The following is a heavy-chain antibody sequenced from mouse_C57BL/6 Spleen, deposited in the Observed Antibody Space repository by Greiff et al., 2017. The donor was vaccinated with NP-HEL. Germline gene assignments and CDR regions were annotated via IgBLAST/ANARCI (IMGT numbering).Heavy chain of an antibody. J-gene: IGHJ3*01. CDR2: IDPENGDT. Sequence: EVQLQQSGAELVRPGASVKLSCTASGFNIKDDYMHWVKQRPEQGLEWIGWIDPENGDTEYASKFQGKATITADTSSNTAYLQLSSLTSEDTAVYYCTIRRGGFAYWGQGTLVTVSA. V-gene: IGHV14-4*01. CDR3: TIRRGGFAY. CDR1: GFNIKDDY.